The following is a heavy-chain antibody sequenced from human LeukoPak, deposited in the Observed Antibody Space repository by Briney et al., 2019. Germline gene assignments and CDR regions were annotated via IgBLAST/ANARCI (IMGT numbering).Heavy chain of an antibody. J-gene: IGHJ5*02. D-gene: IGHD3-3*02. CDR3: ARGMGEVSNNWFDP. CDR1: GGSISSGDYY. Sequence: SETLSLTCTVSGGSISSGDYYWSWIRQPPGKGLEWIGYIYYSGSTYYNPSLKSRVTISVDTSKNQFSLKLSSVTAADTAVYYCARGMGEVSNNWFDPWGQGTLVTVSS. V-gene: IGHV4-30-4*01. CDR2: IYYSGST.